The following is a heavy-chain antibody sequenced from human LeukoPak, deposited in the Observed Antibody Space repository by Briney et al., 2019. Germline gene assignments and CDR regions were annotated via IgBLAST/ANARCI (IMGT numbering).Heavy chain of an antibody. CDR3: ARHGAFYAFDS. D-gene: IGHD3-16*01. CDR2: IYYSGST. Sequence: SETLSLTCTVSGGSISSSSYYWGWIRQPPGKGLEWIGSIYYSGSTYYNPSLKSRVTISVDTSKNQFSLKLSSVTAADTAVYYCARHGAFYAFDSWGQGTMVTVSS. J-gene: IGHJ3*02. CDR1: GGSISSSSYY. V-gene: IGHV4-39*01.